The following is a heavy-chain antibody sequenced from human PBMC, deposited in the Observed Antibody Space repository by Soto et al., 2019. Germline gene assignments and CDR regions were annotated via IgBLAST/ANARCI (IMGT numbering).Heavy chain of an antibody. CDR3: AKVGFTVVRFSRSTSYHYYMDV. CDR2: ISGSGGST. J-gene: IGHJ6*03. D-gene: IGHD2-2*01. Sequence: GGSLRLSCAASGFTFSSYAMSWVRQAPGKGLEWVSAISGSGGSTYYADSVKGRFTISRDNSKNTLYLQMNSLRAEDTAVYYCAKVGFTVVRFSRSTSYHYYMDVWGKGTTVTVSS. V-gene: IGHV3-23*01. CDR1: GFTFSSYA.